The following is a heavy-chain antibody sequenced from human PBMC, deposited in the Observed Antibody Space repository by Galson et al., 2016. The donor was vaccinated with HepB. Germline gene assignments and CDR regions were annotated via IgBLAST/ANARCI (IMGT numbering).Heavy chain of an antibody. CDR2: ISYDGYTK. CDR3: VRRRGAGKVSDACDV. V-gene: IGHV3-30*14. D-gene: IGHD3-10*01. CDR1: GFTFNSYA. J-gene: IGHJ3*01. Sequence: SLRLSCAASGFTFNSYASYWVRQAPGKGLEWVSVISYDGYTKFYADSVQGRFTISRDNSKNTLFLQMDSLTPEDTALYYCVRRRGAGKVSDACDVWGQGTKVIVSS.